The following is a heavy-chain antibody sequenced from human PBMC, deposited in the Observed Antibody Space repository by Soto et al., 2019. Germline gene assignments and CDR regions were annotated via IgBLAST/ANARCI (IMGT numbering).Heavy chain of an antibody. CDR2: IYAGDSDP. D-gene: IGHD6-19*01. J-gene: IGHJ4*02. CDR1: GYSFSDYW. Sequence: GESLKISCKGSGYSFSDYWIGWVRQVPGKGLEWVGTIYAGDSDPRYSPSFEGQVTMSVDKSISTAYLHWSSLKASDSAIYYCARQHPLDRSAWYNWGQGTLVTVSS. CDR3: ARQHPLDRSAWYN. V-gene: IGHV5-51*01.